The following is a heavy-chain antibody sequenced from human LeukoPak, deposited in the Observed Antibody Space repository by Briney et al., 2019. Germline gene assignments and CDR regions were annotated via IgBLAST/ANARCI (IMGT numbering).Heavy chain of an antibody. CDR2: TYYRSKWYT. J-gene: IGHJ4*02. CDR3: ARDKDYSIDH. CDR1: GDSVSSNSAA. Sequence: PSRTPSLTCAISGDSVSSNSAAWNWIRQSPSRGLEWLGRTYYRSKWYTDYAVSVTSRITINPDTSKNQFSLQLNSVTPEDTAVYYCARDKDYSIDHWGQGTLVTVSS. V-gene: IGHV6-1*01. D-gene: IGHD4-11*01.